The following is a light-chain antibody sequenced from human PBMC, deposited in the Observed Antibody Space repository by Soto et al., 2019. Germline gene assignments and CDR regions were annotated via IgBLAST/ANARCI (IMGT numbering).Light chain of an antibody. J-gene: IGKJ1*01. CDR3: QQYNNWPLT. CDR2: GAS. CDR1: QSVYSN. V-gene: IGKV3-15*01. Sequence: EIVMTQSPATLSVSPGERATISCRASQSVYSNLAWYQQKPGQAPRLLIYGASTRATGIPARFSGSGSGTEFTLTISSLQSEDFAVYSCQQYNNWPLTFGQGTKVEIK.